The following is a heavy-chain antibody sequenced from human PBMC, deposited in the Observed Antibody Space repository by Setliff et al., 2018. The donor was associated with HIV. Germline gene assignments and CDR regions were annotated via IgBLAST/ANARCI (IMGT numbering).Heavy chain of an antibody. V-gene: IGHV4-34*01. CDR1: TESLTRYD. Sequence: SETLSLTCAVYTESLTRYDWAWIRQFPEKGLEWIGEIDDSGSIIYNPSLQSRVTMSVDTSKNQFSLKVRSLTAADTGLYYCARVKSIKTTLVRLWPRFDLWGQGTQVTVSS. CDR2: IDDSGSI. D-gene: IGHD3-10*01. J-gene: IGHJ5*02. CDR3: ARVKSIKTTLVRLWPRFDL.